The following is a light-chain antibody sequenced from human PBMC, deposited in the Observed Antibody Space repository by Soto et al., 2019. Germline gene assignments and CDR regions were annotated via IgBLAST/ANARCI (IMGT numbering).Light chain of an antibody. J-gene: IGLJ1*01. CDR1: SSDVCGYNY. CDR3: SSYTSSSTPLYV. CDR2: DVS. V-gene: IGLV2-14*01. Sequence: QSVLTQPASVSGSPGQSITLSCTGTSSDVCGYNYVSWYQQHPGKAPKLMIYDVSNRPSGVSNRFSGSKSGNTASLTISGLQAEDEADYYCSSYTSSSTPLYVFGTGTKVPS.